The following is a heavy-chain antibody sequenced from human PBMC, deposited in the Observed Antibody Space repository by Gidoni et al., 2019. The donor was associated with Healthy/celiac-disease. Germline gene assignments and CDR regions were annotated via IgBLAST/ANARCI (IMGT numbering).Heavy chain of an antibody. J-gene: IGHJ6*03. Sequence: EVQLVESGGGLVQPGGSLRLSCAASGFTFSDHYMDWVRQAPGKGLEWVGRTRNKANSYTTEYAASVKGRFTISRDDSKNSLYLQMNSLKTEDTAVYYCARSPPYYYDVYYMDVWGKGTTVTVSS. CDR3: ARSPPYYYDVYYMDV. CDR2: TRNKANSYTT. CDR1: GFTFSDHY. V-gene: IGHV3-72*01. D-gene: IGHD3-22*01.